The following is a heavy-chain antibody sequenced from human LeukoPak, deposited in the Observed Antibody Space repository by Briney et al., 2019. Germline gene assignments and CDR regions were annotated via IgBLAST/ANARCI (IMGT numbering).Heavy chain of an antibody. J-gene: IGHJ5*02. CDR3: ERVSIAARPPYGWFDP. CDR1: GGSISSYY. Sequence: SETLSLTCTVSGGSISSYYWSRIRQPAGKGLEWIGRIYTSGSTNYNPSLKSRVTMSVDTSKNQFSLKLSSVTAADTAVYYCERVSIAARPPYGWFDPWGQGTLVTVSS. D-gene: IGHD6-6*01. CDR2: IYTSGST. V-gene: IGHV4-4*07.